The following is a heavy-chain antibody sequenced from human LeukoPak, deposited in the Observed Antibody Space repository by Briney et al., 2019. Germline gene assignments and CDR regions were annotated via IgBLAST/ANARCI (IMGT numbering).Heavy chain of an antibody. D-gene: IGHD3-22*01. CDR3: AREGHTSGYCGCFDN. Sequence: GGSLRLSCASSRFTFSNSIFHWVRQAPGKGLGWVAAMSYDGFSKYYADSVKGRFTISRDDSRSTVDLQLSSLGPDDTAVYYCAREGHTSGYCGCFDNWGQGTAVAVSS. V-gene: IGHV3-30*03. J-gene: IGHJ3*02. CDR2: MSYDGFSK. CDR1: RFTFSNSI.